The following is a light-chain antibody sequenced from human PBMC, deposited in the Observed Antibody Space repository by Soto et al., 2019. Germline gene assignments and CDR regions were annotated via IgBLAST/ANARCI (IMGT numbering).Light chain of an antibody. CDR2: KTS. CDR1: QSLAFRDGNIY. CDR3: AEAALLPHA. V-gene: IGKV2-24*01. Sequence: DIVLTQTPLSLVVTLGQPASISCKSSQSLAFRDGNIYLNWLQQRPDQPPRLLIYKTSNRFSGVPDRFSGSGAGTEFTLKISKVEAEDVGVYYCAEAALLPHAFGQGTKVEIK. J-gene: IGKJ1*01.